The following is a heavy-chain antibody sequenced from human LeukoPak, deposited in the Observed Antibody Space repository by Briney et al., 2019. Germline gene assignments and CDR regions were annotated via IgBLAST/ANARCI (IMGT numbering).Heavy chain of an antibody. D-gene: IGHD4-17*01. CDR1: GYTFTSYD. V-gene: IGHV1-8*01. CDR3: ARVRGLLGFTDY. Sequence: ASVKVSCKASGYTFTSYDINWVRQATGQGLEWMGWMSPNSGNTGYAQKFQGRVTMTRNTSISTAYMELSYLRSEDTAVYYCARVRGLLGFTDYWGQGTLVTVSS. CDR2: MSPNSGNT. J-gene: IGHJ4*02.